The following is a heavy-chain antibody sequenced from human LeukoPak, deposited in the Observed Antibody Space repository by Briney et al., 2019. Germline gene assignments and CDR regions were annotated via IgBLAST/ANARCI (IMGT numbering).Heavy chain of an antibody. Sequence: PGGSLRLSCAASGFTFSSYEMNWVREAPGKGLEWVSYISSSGSTIYYADSVKGRFTISRDNAKNSLYLQMNSLRAEDTAVYYCASAVAGELEGFDYWGQGTLVTVSS. J-gene: IGHJ4*02. CDR3: ASAVAGELEGFDY. D-gene: IGHD6-19*01. CDR2: ISSSGSTI. V-gene: IGHV3-48*03. CDR1: GFTFSSYE.